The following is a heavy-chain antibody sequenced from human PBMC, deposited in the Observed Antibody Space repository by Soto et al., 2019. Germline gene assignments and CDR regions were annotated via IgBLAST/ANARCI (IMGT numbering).Heavy chain of an antibody. CDR1: GFSFSSSG. CDR3: ARDHYYDSSGPPGAFDI. J-gene: IGHJ3*02. V-gene: IGHV3-30*03. CDR2: ISFDEINK. Sequence: GGSLRLSCAASGFSFSSSGMHWVRQAPGKGLEWVAVISFDEINKFYADSVKGRFTISRDNSKNTLYLQMNSLRAEDTAVYYCARDHYYDSSGPPGAFDIWGQGTMVTVS. D-gene: IGHD3-22*01.